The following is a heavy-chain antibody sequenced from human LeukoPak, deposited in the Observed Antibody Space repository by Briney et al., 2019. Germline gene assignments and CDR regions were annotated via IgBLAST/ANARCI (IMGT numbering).Heavy chain of an antibody. Sequence: GGSLRLSCSASGFTFNRFYLHWVRQAPGKGLEFVSHISSNGATTYYADSVKGRFTISRDNLKNTLYLQMNSLRAEDTAVYYCASHWGGYWGQGTLVTVSS. D-gene: IGHD3-16*01. V-gene: IGHV3-64*04. CDR2: ISSNGATT. CDR1: GFTFNRFY. CDR3: ASHWGGY. J-gene: IGHJ4*02.